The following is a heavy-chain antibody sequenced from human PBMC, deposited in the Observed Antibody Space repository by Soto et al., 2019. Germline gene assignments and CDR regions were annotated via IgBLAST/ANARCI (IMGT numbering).Heavy chain of an antibody. V-gene: IGHV4-30-4*01. D-gene: IGHD3-10*01. J-gene: IGHJ4*02. Sequence: PSEPLSLTCTVSGGSISSGDYYWSWIRQPPGKGLEWIGYIYYSGSTYYNPSLKSRVTISVDTSKNQFSLKLSSVTAADTAVYYCARWWFGEFFDYWGQGTLVTVS. CDR2: IYYSGST. CDR1: GGSISSGDYY. CDR3: ARWWFGEFFDY.